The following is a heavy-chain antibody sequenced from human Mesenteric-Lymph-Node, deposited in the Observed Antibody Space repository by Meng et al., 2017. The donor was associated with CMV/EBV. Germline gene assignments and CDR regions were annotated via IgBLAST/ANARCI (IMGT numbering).Heavy chain of an antibody. CDR2: ISPYTGNT. V-gene: IGHV1-18*01. CDR1: GYTFRSYG. J-gene: IGHJ4*02. CDR3: ARDKLHGQQLANFDY. Sequence: ASVKVSCKASGYTFRSYGISWVRQAPGQGLEWMGWISPYTGNTNYAQNVQGRVTMTTDTSTSTAYMELRSLRSEDTAVYYCARDKLHGQQLANFDYWGQGTLVTVSS. D-gene: IGHD6-13*01.